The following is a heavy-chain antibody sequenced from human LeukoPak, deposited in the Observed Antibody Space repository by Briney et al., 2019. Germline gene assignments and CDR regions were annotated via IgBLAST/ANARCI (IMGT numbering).Heavy chain of an antibody. CDR3: AKDRGSSGWFDY. D-gene: IGHD6-19*01. CDR1: GFTFSSYA. V-gene: IGHV3-23*01. J-gene: IGHJ4*02. Sequence: GGSLRLSCAASGFTFSSYAMSWVRQAPGKGLEWVSAISGSGGSTYYADSVEGRFTISRDNSKNTLYLQMNSLRAEDTAVYYCAKDRGSSGWFDYWGQGTLVTVSS. CDR2: ISGSGGST.